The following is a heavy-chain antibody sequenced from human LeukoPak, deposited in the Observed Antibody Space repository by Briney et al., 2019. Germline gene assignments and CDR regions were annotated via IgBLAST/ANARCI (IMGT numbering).Heavy chain of an antibody. CDR1: GYTFTGYY. CDR2: INPNSGGT. D-gene: IGHD2-2*01. CDR3: ARSPHRVRFGNVQLLFFS. V-gene: IGHV1-2*02. Sequence: ASVKVSCKASGYTFTGYYMHWVRQAPGQGLEWMGWINPNSGGTNYAQKFQGRVTMTRDTSISTAYMELSRLRSDDTAVYYCARSPHRVRFGNVQLLFFSWGQGTLVTVSS. J-gene: IGHJ5*02.